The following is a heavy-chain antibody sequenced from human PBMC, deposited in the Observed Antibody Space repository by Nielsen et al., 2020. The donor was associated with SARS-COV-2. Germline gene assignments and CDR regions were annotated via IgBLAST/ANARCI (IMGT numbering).Heavy chain of an antibody. CDR2: IKQDGSEK. CDR3: ARAPKRAARFDVGNWFDP. V-gene: IGHV3-7*05. Sequence: VRQMPGKGLEWVANIKQDGSEKYYVDSVKGRFTISRDNAKNSLYPQMNSLRAEDTAVYYCARAPKRAARFDVGNWFDPWGQGTLVTVSS. D-gene: IGHD6-6*01. J-gene: IGHJ5*02.